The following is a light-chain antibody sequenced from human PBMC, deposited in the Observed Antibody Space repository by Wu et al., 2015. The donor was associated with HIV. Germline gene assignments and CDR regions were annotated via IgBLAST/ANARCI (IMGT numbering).Light chain of an antibody. CDR2: GTS. J-gene: IGKJ3*01. Sequence: TQSPATLSLSPGERATLSCRASQSVSSNLAWYQQRPGQAPSLLIYGTSTRATGVPDRFVGSGSGTEFTLTISSIQSEDFAVYYCQQYNNWHLFTFGPGTKVDVK. V-gene: IGKV3-15*01. CDR1: QSVSSN. CDR3: QQYNNWHLFT.